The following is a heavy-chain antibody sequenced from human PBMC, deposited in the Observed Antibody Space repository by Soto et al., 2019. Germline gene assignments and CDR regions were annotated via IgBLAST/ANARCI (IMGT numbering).Heavy chain of an antibody. CDR2: MNPNSGNT. CDR1: GYTFTSYD. J-gene: IGHJ4*02. CDR3: TTDSYSSITIVRFDY. Sequence: ASVKVSCKASGYTFTSYDINWVRQATGQGLEWMGWMNPNSGNTGYAQKFQGRVTMTRNTSISTAYMELSSLRSEDTAVYYCTTDSYSSITIVRFDYWGQGTLVTVSS. D-gene: IGHD2-2*01. V-gene: IGHV1-8*01.